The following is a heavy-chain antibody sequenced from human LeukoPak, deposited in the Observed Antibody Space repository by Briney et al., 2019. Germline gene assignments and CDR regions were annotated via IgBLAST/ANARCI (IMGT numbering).Heavy chain of an antibody. CDR2: IHHSGNS. D-gene: IGHD7-27*01. J-gene: IGHJ5*02. CDR3: TRGHWGLQS. V-gene: IGHV4-59*02. CDR1: GASVTDYY. Sequence: SETLSLTCTVSGASVTDYYWSWIRQSPGKGLEWISYIHHSGNSDYNPSLRSRVTTSLDTSKIQFSLNLISVTAADTAVYYCTRGHWGLQSWSQGTLVTVSS.